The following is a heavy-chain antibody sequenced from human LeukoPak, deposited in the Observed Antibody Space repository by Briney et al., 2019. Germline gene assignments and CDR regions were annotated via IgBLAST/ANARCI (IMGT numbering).Heavy chain of an antibody. CDR2: MNHRGST. Sequence: PSETLSLTCTVSGGSISSSSYYWGWIRQPPGKGLEWIGEMNHRGSTNYNPSLKSRVTISVDTSKNQFSLKLSSVTAADTAVYYCARRLGRKFGERFYYYHYMDVWGKGTTVTISS. CDR1: GGSISSSSYY. CDR3: ARRLGRKFGERFYYYHYMDV. D-gene: IGHD3-10*01. J-gene: IGHJ6*03. V-gene: IGHV4-39*07.